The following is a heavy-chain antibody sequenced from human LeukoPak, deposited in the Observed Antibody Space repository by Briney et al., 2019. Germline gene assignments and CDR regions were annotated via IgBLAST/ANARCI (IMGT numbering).Heavy chain of an antibody. Sequence: GGSLRLSCAAPGFTFSSYSMNWVRQAPGKGLEWVSSISSSSGYIYYADSVKGRFTISRDNAKNSLYLQMNSLRAEDTAVYYCARDLSSSHQDWGQGTLVTVSS. CDR3: ARDLSSSHQD. J-gene: IGHJ4*02. D-gene: IGHD2-2*01. CDR2: ISSSSGYI. CDR1: GFTFSSYS. V-gene: IGHV3-21*01.